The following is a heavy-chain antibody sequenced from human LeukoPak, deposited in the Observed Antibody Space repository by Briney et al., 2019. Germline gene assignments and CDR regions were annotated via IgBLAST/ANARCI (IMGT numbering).Heavy chain of an antibody. J-gene: IGHJ4*02. D-gene: IGHD4-17*01. CDR1: GGSFSTYF. V-gene: IGHV4-34*01. CDR3: DLTTLMSGKLFNN. CDR2: IHHSGNT. Sequence: SETLSLTCAVSGGSFSTYFWHWYRQPQGKGLEYIGEIHHSGNTYYNPALKSRVTISEDTSKNQLSLRLNSVTAADTAMYYCDLTTLMSGKLFNNWGQGTLVTVSS.